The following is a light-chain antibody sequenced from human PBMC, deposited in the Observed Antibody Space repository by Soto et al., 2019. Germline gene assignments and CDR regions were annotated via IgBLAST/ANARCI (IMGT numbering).Light chain of an antibody. CDR3: SSYTSSFSV. CDR2: DVS. Sequence: QSALTQPASVSGSPGQSITISCTGTSSDVGGYNYVSWYQQHPGKAPKLMIYDVSNRPSGVSNRFSGSKSGNTASLTISGLQAEDEADYYCSSYTSSFSVFGTGTKVTV. CDR1: SSDVGGYNY. V-gene: IGLV2-14*01. J-gene: IGLJ1*01.